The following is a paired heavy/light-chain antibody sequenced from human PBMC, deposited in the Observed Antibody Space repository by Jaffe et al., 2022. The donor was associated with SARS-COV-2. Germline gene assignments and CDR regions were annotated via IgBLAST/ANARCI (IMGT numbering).Heavy chain of an antibody. CDR3: VRDRYATYWSLDS. D-gene: IGHD2-8*02. J-gene: IGHJ4*02. Sequence: QLLESGGGLVLPGGSLRLSCATSGFGFSNYAMTWVRQAPGKGLEWVSSISGRPGATYSADSVKGRFAISRDNSKNMLYLEMNSLRAEDTAIYYCVRDRYATYWSLDSWGQGTLVTVSS. CDR2: ISGRPGAT. V-gene: IGHV3-23*01. CDR1: GFGFSNYA.
Light chain of an antibody. CDR2: DND. Sequence: QSVLTQPPSVSAAPGQKVTISCSGTSSNIGTNYVSWYQQLPGAAPKLLIYDNDKRPSGIPDRFSGSRSGTSVTLAITGLQTGDEADYYCGSWDSSLSAGVFGGGTRLTVL. CDR3: GSWDSSLSAGV. CDR1: SSNIGTNY. J-gene: IGLJ2*01. V-gene: IGLV1-51*01.